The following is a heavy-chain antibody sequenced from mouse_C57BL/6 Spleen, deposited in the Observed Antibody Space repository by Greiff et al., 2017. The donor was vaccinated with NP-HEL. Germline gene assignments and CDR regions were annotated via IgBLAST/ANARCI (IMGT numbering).Heavy chain of an antibody. J-gene: IGHJ1*03. CDR3: TYGSSPWFDV. Sequence: LVESGAELARPGASVKLSCKASGYTFTSCGISWVKQRTGQGLEWIGEIYPRSGNTYYNEKFKGKATLTADKSSSTAYMELRSLTSEDSAVYFCTYGSSPWFDVWGTGTTVTVSS. CDR2: IYPRSGNT. D-gene: IGHD1-1*01. CDR1: GYTFTSCG. V-gene: IGHV1-81*01.